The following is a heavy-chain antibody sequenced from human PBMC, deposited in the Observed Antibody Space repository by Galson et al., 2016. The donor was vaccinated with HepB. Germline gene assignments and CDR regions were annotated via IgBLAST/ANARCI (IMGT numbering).Heavy chain of an antibody. J-gene: IGHJ6*02. CDR3: VRGKALWELPPYYGMNV. V-gene: IGHV3-33*01. Sequence: SLRLSCAASGFSFSLYGMHWVRQAPGKGLEWVALIWYDGETKYSADSVKGRFTISRDNSDNTLHPHMNSLRAGDTAVYYCVRGKALWELPPYYGMNVWGQGTTVIVSS. D-gene: IGHD1-26*01. CDR2: IWYDGETK. CDR1: GFSFSLYG.